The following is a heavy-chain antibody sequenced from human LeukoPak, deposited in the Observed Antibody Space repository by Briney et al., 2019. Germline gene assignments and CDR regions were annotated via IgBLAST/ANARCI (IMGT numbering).Heavy chain of an antibody. Sequence: GMSLRLSCAASGFTFDDYGMSWVRQTPGKGLEWVSGINRNGGSTGYEDSVKGRFTISRDNAKNSLYLQMSSLRAEDTALYYCARYLRKLYGVGGDYYFYMDVWGKGTTVTVSS. CDR1: GFTFDDYG. CDR3: ARYLRKLYGVGGDYYFYMDV. D-gene: IGHD3-16*01. V-gene: IGHV3-20*04. J-gene: IGHJ6*03. CDR2: INRNGGST.